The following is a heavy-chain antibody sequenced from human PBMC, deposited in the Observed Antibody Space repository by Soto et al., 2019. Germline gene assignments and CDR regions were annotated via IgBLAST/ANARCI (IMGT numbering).Heavy chain of an antibody. CDR1: GFTFSSYA. CDR2: ISGSGGST. D-gene: IGHD3-16*02. Sequence: GGSLRLSCAASGFTFSSYAMSWVRQAPGKGLEWVSAISGSGGSTYYADSVKGRFTISRDNSKNTLYLQMNSLRAEDTAVYYCATDLGLRLGELSPLDYWGQGTLVTISS. V-gene: IGHV3-23*01. CDR3: ATDLGLRLGELSPLDY. J-gene: IGHJ4*02.